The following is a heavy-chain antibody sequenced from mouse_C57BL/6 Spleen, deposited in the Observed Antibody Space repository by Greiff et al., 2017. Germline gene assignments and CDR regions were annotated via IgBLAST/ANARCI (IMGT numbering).Heavy chain of an antibody. CDR2: ISSGSSTI. D-gene: IGHD2-1*01. CDR3: ARGGGNYWYFDV. V-gene: IGHV5-17*01. CDR1: GFTFSDYG. Sequence: EVKLMESGGGLVKPGGSLKLSCAASGFTFSDYGMHWVRQAPEKGLEWVAYISSGSSTIYYADTVKGRFTISRDNAKNTLFLQMTSRRSEDTAMYYCARGGGNYWYFDVWGTGTTVTVSS. J-gene: IGHJ1*03.